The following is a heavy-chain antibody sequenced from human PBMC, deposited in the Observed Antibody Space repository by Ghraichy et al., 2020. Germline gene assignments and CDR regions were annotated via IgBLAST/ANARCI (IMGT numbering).Heavy chain of an antibody. V-gene: IGHV1-2*02. CDR3: ARHRVTPTYYYDSSASDS. Sequence: ASVKVSCKASGYTFSGYYIHWVRQAPGQGLEWMGWINPKSGATNFAQKFQGRVTLTRDTSIRTAYMELRRLRFDDTAVYYCARHRVTPTYYYDSSASDSWGQGTLLTV. CDR1: GYTFSGYY. CDR2: INPKSGAT. J-gene: IGHJ4*02. D-gene: IGHD3-22*01.